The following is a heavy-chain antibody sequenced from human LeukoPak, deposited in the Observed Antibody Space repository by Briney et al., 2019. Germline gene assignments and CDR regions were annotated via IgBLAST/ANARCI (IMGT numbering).Heavy chain of an antibody. D-gene: IGHD7-27*01. CDR2: IYYSGST. Sequence: PSETLSLTCTVSGGSISSSSYYWGWFRQPPGKGLEWIGSIYYSGSTYYNPSLKSRVTISVDTSKNQFSLKLSSVTAADTAVYYCARNWAHAYYFDYWGQGTLVTVSS. J-gene: IGHJ4*02. V-gene: IGHV4-39*07. CDR3: ARNWAHAYYFDY. CDR1: GGSISSSSYY.